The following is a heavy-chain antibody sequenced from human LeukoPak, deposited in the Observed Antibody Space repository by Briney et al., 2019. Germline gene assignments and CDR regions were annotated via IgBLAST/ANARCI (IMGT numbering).Heavy chain of an antibody. J-gene: IGHJ4*02. CDR2: IYSSGNT. V-gene: IGHV4-4*07. CDR3: ARGHYDILTGYLSFFDY. Sequence: SETLSLTCTVSGGCISSYYWSWIRQPAGKGLEWIGRIYSSGNTIYNPALKSRVTMSVDTSNNQFSLKLSSVTAADTAVYYCARGHYDILTGYLSFFDYWGQGTLVTVSS. CDR1: GGCISSYY. D-gene: IGHD3-9*01.